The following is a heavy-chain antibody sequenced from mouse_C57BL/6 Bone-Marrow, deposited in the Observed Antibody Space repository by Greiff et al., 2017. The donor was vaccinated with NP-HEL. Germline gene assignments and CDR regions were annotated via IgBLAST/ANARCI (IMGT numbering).Heavy chain of an antibody. D-gene: IGHD1-1*01. V-gene: IGHV1-64*01. CDR2: IHPNSGST. J-gene: IGHJ2*01. CDR3: ASECYDVSSFEV. CDR1: GYTFTSYW. Sequence: QVQLQQPGAELVKPGASVKLSCKASGYTFTSYWMHWVKQRPGRGLEWIGMIHPNSGSTNYNEKFKSKATLTVDKSSSTAYMQLNSLTSEDSAVYDCASECYDVSSFEVWGQGTTPTVTS.